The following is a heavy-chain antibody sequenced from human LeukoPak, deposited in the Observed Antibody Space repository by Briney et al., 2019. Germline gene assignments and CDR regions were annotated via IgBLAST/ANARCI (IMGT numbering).Heavy chain of an antibody. J-gene: IGHJ4*02. D-gene: IGHD1-26*01. Sequence: ASVKVSCKASGYTFTGYYMHWVRQAPGQGLEWMGWINPNSGGTNYAQKFQGRVTMTRDTSISTAYMELSRLRPDDTAVYYCARSPQWELPYYFDYWGQGTLVTVSS. CDR1: GYTFTGYY. CDR2: INPNSGGT. V-gene: IGHV1-2*02. CDR3: ARSPQWELPYYFDY.